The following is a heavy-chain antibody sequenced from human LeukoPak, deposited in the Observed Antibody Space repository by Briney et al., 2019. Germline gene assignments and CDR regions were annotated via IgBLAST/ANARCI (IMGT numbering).Heavy chain of an antibody. J-gene: IGHJ4*02. CDR1: GFTFSSYE. V-gene: IGHV3-48*03. Sequence: GGSLRLSCAASGFTFSSYEMNWVRQAPGKGLEWVSYISSSGRAIYYADSVKCRFTISRDNAKNTLYLEMDSLRAEDTAVYYCARNDYWGQGTLVTVSS. CDR3: ARNDY. CDR2: ISSSGRAI.